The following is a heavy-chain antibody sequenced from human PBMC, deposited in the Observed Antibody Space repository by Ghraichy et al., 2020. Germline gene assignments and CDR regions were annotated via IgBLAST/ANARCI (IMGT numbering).Heavy chain of an antibody. J-gene: IGHJ3*02. CDR1: GGSIRSGAYY. V-gene: IGHV4-31*03. CDR2: IYYSGST. CDR3: AREYKTGRHVTNAFDI. Sequence: LSLTCTVSGGSIRSGAYYWSWIRQHPGKGLEWIGYIYYSGSTYYNPSLKSRVTISVDTSKNQFSLKLSSVTAADTAVYYCAREYKTGRHVTNAFDIWGQGTMVTVSS. D-gene: IGHD1-14*01.